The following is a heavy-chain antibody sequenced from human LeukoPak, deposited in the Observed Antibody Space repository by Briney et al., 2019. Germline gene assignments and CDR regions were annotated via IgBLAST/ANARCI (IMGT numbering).Heavy chain of an antibody. CDR2: ISSSDSTI. D-gene: IGHD3-9*01. J-gene: IGHJ5*02. V-gene: IGHV3-11*04. Sequence: PGGSLRLSCAASGFTFSDYYMSWIRQAPGKGLEWVSYISSSDSTIYYADSVKGRFTISRDNAKNSLYLQMNSLRAEDTAVYYCARLDYYDIFTGYLSWGQGTLVTVSS. CDR1: GFTFSDYY. CDR3: ARLDYYDIFTGYLS.